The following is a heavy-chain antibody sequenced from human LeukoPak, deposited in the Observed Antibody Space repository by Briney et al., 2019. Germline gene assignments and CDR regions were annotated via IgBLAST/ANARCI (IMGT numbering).Heavy chain of an antibody. CDR3: ARHGGYSYGYHGDY. J-gene: IGHJ4*02. CDR2: IYPGDSET. D-gene: IGHD5-18*01. Sequence: GESLKISCQASGYIFSSYWIGWVRQMPGKGLEWMAIIYPGDSETKYSPSFQGQVTISVDKSISTTYLQWSSLKASDTAMYYCARHGGYSYGYHGDYWGQGTLVTVSS. V-gene: IGHV5-51*01. CDR1: GYIFSSYW.